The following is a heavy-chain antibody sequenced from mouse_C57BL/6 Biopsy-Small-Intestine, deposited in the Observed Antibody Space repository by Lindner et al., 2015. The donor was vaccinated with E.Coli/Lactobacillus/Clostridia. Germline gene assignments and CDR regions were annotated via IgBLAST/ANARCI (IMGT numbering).Heavy chain of an antibody. V-gene: IGHV14-1*02. CDR3: ARDGMGAAAYFDY. CDR1: GYSFNNYG. Sequence: SVKASCKASGYSFNNYGVSWVRQAPGQGLEWMGWISGYNGNTMYGQNFQDRVTMTTDTSTSTAYMELRGLRSDDTAVYYCARDGMGAAAYFDYWGQGTLVTVSS. D-gene: IGHD2-3*01. CDR2: ISGYNGNT. J-gene: IGHJ4*01.